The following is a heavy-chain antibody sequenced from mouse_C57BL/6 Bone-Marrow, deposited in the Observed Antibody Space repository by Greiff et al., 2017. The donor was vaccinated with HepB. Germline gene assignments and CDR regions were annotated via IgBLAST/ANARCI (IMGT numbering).Heavy chain of an antibody. Sequence: QVQLQQPGAELVKPGASVKMSCKASGYTFTSYWITWVKQRPGQGLEWIGDIYPGSGSTNYNEKFKSKATLTVDTSSSTAYMQLSSLTSEDSAVYYCARRLLLRPVPYAMDYWGQGTSVTVSS. CDR1: GYTFTSYW. CDR2: IYPGSGST. D-gene: IGHD1-1*01. CDR3: ARRLLLRPVPYAMDY. V-gene: IGHV1-55*01. J-gene: IGHJ4*01.